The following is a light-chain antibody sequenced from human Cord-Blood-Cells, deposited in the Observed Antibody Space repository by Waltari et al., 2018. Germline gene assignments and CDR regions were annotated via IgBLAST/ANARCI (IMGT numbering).Light chain of an antibody. J-gene: IGLJ3*02. CDR3: SSYTSSSTRV. CDR1: SSDVGGYNY. CDR2: DVS. Sequence: QSALTQPASVSGSPGQSITISCTGTSSDVGGYNYVSWYQQHPGKAPKLMIYDVSNRPSVVSNRFSCSQSGNTASLTISGLQAEDESDYYCSSYTSSSTRVFGGGTKLTVL. V-gene: IGLV2-14*03.